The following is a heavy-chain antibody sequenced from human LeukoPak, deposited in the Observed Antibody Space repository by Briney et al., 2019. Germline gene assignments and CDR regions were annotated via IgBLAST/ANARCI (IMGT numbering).Heavy chain of an antibody. J-gene: IGHJ3*02. V-gene: IGHV3-15*01. CDR1: GFTFSNAW. CDR3: STVYYYGSGTSDALHI. CDR2: IKSKTDGGTT. Sequence: PGGSLRLSCAASGFTFSNAWMSWVPQAPAKGLEWVGRIKSKTDGGTTDYAAPVKGRFTISRDDSKNTLYLQMNSLKSEHTAVYYCSTVYYYGSGTSDALHIWGQGPVVSVSS. D-gene: IGHD3-10*01.